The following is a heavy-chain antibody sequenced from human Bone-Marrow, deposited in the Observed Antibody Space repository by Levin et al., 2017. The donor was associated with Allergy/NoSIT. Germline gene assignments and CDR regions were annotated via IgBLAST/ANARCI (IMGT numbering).Heavy chain of an antibody. CDR1: GASISSGGYA. Sequence: SCAVSGASISSGGYAWSWIRQPPGKGLEWIGHIYHTGTTYYNPSLQSRFTISLDRSKNQFSLKVTSVTAADPAVYYCARLTMYGSRAFDIWGQGTKVTVSS. V-gene: IGHV4-30-2*01. J-gene: IGHJ3*02. CDR2: IYHTGTT. CDR3: ARLTMYGSRAFDI. D-gene: IGHD6-13*01.